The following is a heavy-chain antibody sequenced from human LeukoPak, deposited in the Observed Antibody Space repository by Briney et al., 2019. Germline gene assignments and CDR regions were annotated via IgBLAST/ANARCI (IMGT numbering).Heavy chain of an antibody. Sequence: SVKVSCKASGGTFSSYAISWVRQAPGQGLEWMGGIIPIFGPPNYAQKFQGRVTITADESTSTAYMELSSLRSEDTAVYYCARVAVYCSGGSCYLPDLSYFDYWGQGTLVTVSS. CDR1: GGTFSSYA. D-gene: IGHD2-15*01. J-gene: IGHJ4*02. CDR3: ARVAVYCSGGSCYLPDLSYFDY. CDR2: IIPIFGPP. V-gene: IGHV1-69*13.